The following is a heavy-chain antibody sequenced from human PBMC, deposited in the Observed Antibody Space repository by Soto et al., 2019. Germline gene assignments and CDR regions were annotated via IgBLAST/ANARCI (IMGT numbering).Heavy chain of an antibody. CDR2: ISAYNGNT. V-gene: IGHV1-18*01. CDR3: ARDSYSSSPYYYYYYGMDV. D-gene: IGHD6-6*01. J-gene: IGHJ6*02. Sequence: GASVKVSCKASGYTFTSYGISWVRQAPGQGLEWKGWISAYNGNTNYAQKLQGRVTMTTDTSTSTAFMELRSLRSDDTAVDYCARDSYSSSPYYYYYYGMDVWGQGTTVTVSS. CDR1: GYTFTSYG.